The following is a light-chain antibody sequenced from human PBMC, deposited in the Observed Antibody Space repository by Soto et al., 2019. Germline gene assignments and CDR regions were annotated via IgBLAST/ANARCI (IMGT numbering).Light chain of an antibody. Sequence: QSALTQPRSVSGSPGQSVTISCTETSSDVGGYNYVSWYQQHPGKAPKLMIYDVIKRPSGVPDRFSGSKSGNTASLTISGLQAEDEADYYCCSYAGSYTVVFGGGTKLTVL. CDR1: SSDVGGYNY. CDR2: DVI. V-gene: IGLV2-11*01. J-gene: IGLJ2*01. CDR3: CSYAGSYTVV.